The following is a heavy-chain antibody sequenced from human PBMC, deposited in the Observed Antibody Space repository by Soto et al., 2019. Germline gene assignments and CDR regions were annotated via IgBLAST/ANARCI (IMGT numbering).Heavy chain of an antibody. D-gene: IGHD1-26*01. J-gene: IGHJ4*02. CDR2: IYYTGST. V-gene: IGHV4-61*01. CDR1: TGSVSSDNYY. Sequence: SETLSLTCTVSTGSVSSDNYYWAWIRQPPGKGLEWIGYIYYTGSTGYNPSLKSRVSISLDTSKYQISLKVTSVTVADTAVYYCARDLSGLTYWGQGTLVTVSS. CDR3: ARDLSGLTY.